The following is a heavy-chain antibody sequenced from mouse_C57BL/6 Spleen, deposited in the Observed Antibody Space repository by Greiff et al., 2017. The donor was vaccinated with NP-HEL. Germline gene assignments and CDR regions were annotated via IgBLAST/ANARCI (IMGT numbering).Heavy chain of an antibody. J-gene: IGHJ4*01. D-gene: IGHD1-1*01. V-gene: IGHV2-5*01. CDR1: GFSLTSYG. CDR3: AKRDGSSHGAMDY. Sequence: QVHVKQSGPGLVQPSQSLSITCTVSGFSLTSYGVHWVRQSPGKGLEWLGVIWRGGSTDYNAAFMSRLSITKDNSKSQVFFKMNSLQADDTAIYYCAKRDGSSHGAMDYWGQGTSVTVSS. CDR2: IWRGGST.